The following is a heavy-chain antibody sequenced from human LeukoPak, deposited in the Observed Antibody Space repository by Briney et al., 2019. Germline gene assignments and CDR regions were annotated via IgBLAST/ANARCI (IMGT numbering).Heavy chain of an antibody. V-gene: IGHV5-51*01. CDR1: GYSFTGHW. Sequence: GEPLKISCKGSGYSFTGHWIGWVRQMPGKGLEWMGIIYARDSDTKYNPSFQGQVTMSVDKSISTAYLQLSSLKASDTAVYYCARHTAYRRWNFFDYWGQGTLLTVTS. D-gene: IGHD3-16*01. J-gene: IGHJ4*02. CDR2: IYARDSDT. CDR3: ARHTAYRRWNFFDY.